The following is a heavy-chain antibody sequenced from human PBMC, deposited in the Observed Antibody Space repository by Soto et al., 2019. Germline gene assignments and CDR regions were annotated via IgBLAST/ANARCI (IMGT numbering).Heavy chain of an antibody. J-gene: IGHJ4*02. CDR1: GFTFSSYG. Sequence: QVQLVESGGGVVQPGRSLRLSCAASGFTFSSYGMHWVRQAPGKGLEWVAVISYDGSNKYSVDSVKGRFTISRDNSKNMTYLQMNSLRAEDTALYYCAKAVGATQRGYFDYWGQGALVTVSS. CDR2: ISYDGSNK. D-gene: IGHD1-26*01. V-gene: IGHV3-30*18. CDR3: AKAVGATQRGYFDY.